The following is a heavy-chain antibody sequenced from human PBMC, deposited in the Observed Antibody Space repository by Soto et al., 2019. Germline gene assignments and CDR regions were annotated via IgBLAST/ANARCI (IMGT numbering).Heavy chain of an antibody. CDR2: IIPIFGTA. CDR3: VRDYYASRRDYYFDY. D-gene: IGHD3-22*01. Sequence: ASVKVSCKASGGTFSSYAISWVRQAPGQGLEWMGGIIPIFGTANYAQKFQGRVTITADESTSTAYMELSSLRSEDTAVYYCVRDYYASRRDYYFDYWGHGTLVTVSS. CDR1: GGTFSSYA. V-gene: IGHV1-69*13. J-gene: IGHJ4*01.